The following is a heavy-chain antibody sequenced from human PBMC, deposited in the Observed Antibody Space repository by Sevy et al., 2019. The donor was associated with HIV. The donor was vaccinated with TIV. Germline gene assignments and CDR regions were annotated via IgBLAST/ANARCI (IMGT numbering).Heavy chain of an antibody. CDR3: AKHPAVGSYYYMDV. CDR1: GFMFSSYA. J-gene: IGHJ6*03. CDR2: VSGSGAST. Sequence: GGSLRLSCAASGFMFSSYAMSWVRQAPGKGLEWISSVSGSGASTYYADSVKGRFTISRDNSKNTLYLQMSSLRVEDTASCYCAKHPAVGSYYYMDVWGKGTTVTVSS. V-gene: IGHV3-23*01. D-gene: IGHD1-26*01.